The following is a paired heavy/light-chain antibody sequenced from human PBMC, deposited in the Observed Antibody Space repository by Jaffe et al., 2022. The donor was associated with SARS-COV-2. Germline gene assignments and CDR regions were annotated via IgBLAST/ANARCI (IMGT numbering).Light chain of an antibody. J-gene: IGKJ3*01. V-gene: IGKV1-27*01. CDR2: AAS. Sequence: DIQMTQSPSSLSTSVGDRVTITCRASQGISTYLAWYQQKPGKVPKLLIYAASTLQSGVPSRFSGSGSGTDFTLTISSLQPEDVATYYCQKYNSAPFTFGPGTKVDIK. CDR1: QGISTY. CDR3: QKYNSAPFT.
Heavy chain of an antibody. D-gene: IGHD3-10*01. Sequence: EVQLDESGGGLVQPGGSLRLSCAASGFTFSSYWFQWVRQVPGKGLFWVSRINHDESSTWYADSVKGRFTISRDNAKNTVYLQMNSLRAEDTAVYYCTREINITNIRGSDYWGQGTLVTVSS. J-gene: IGHJ4*02. CDR2: INHDESST. V-gene: IGHV3-74*01. CDR3: TREINITNIRGSDY. CDR1: GFTFSSYW.